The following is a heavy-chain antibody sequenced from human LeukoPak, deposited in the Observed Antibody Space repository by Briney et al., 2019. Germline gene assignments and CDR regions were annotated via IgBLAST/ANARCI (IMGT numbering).Heavy chain of an antibody. Sequence: GGSLRLSCAASGFTFSSYSMNWVRQAPGKGLEWVSSISSSSSYIYYADSVKGRFTISRDNAKNSLYLQMNSLRAEDTAVYYCARSQRGGYGLGAADYWGQVTLVTISS. CDR3: ARSQRGGYGLGAADY. J-gene: IGHJ4*02. CDR2: ISSSSSYI. D-gene: IGHD5-18*01. CDR1: GFTFSSYS. V-gene: IGHV3-21*01.